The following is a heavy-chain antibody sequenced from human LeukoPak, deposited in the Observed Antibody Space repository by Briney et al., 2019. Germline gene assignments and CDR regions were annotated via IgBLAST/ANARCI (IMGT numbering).Heavy chain of an antibody. CDR3: ARGVKKIAARPLDS. CDR2: ISSSGSTI. CDR1: GFTFSDYY. D-gene: IGHD6-6*01. V-gene: IGHV3-11*01. J-gene: IGHJ4*02. Sequence: GGSLRLSCAASGFTFSDYYMSWIRQAPGKGLEWVSYISSSGSTIYYADSVKGRFTISRDNAKNSLYLQMNSLRAEDTAVYYCARGVKKIAARPLDSWGQGTLITVSS.